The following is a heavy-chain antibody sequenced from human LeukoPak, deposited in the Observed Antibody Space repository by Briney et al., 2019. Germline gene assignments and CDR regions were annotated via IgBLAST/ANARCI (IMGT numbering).Heavy chain of an antibody. J-gene: IGHJ4*02. CDR2: INHSGGT. CDR1: GGSFSGYY. V-gene: IGHV4-34*01. D-gene: IGHD3-3*01. Sequence: SETLSLTCAVYGGSFSGYYWSWIRQPPGKGLEWIGEINHSGGTNYNPSLKSRVTISVDTSKNQFSLKLSSVTAADTAVYYCARASYDFWSGHFDYWGQGTLVTVSS. CDR3: ARASYDFWSGHFDY.